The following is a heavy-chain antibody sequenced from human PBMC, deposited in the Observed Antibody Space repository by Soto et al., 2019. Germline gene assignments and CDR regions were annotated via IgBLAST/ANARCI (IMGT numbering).Heavy chain of an antibody. V-gene: IGHV4-39*07. CDR1: GDSITSSKHY. D-gene: IGHD2-8*02. CDR2: INHSGST. J-gene: IGHJ4*02. CDR3: ARDKITGLFDY. Sequence: SETLSLTCTVSGDSITSSKHYWSWIRQHPGKSLEWIGEINHSGSTNYNTSLKSRVTISVDTSKNQFSLKLTSVTAADTAVYYCARDKITGLFDYWGQGTLVTVSS.